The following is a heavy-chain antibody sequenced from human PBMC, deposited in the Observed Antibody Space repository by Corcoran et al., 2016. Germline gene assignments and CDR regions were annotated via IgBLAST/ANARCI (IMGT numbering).Heavy chain of an antibody. CDR1: GGSISSYY. J-gene: IGHJ3*02. D-gene: IGHD3-22*01. CDR2: IYYSGST. CDR3: AREYYVSSGYSHAFDI. V-gene: IGHV4-59*01. Sequence: QLQLEESGPGLVKPSETLSLPYTVTGGSISSYYWSWLRLPPVNGLEWIGYIYYSGSTNYNPSLKSRVTISVDPSKNQFSLKLSSVTAADTAVYYCAREYYVSSGYSHAFDIWGQGTMVTVSS.